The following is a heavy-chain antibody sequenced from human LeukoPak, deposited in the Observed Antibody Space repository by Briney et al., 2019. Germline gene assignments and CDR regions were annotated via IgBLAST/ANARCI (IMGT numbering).Heavy chain of an antibody. CDR1: GFTFGSHA. V-gene: IGHV3-30-3*01. CDR2: ISYDGNNK. D-gene: IGHD3-3*02. Sequence: GGSLRLSCAASGFTFGSHAMHWVRRAPGKGLEWVAVISYDGNNKYYADSVKGRFTISRDNSRDTMYLQMNSLRAEDTAVYNCARVRRGNIFGPIDYWGQGTLVTVSS. CDR3: ARVRRGNIFGPIDY. J-gene: IGHJ4*02.